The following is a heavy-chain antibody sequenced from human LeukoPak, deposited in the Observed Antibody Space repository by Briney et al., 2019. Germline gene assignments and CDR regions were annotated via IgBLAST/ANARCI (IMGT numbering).Heavy chain of an antibody. CDR2: IIPIFGTA. CDR1: GGTFSSYA. J-gene: IGHJ4*02. D-gene: IGHD5-24*01. CDR3: ARSPVRWLPFDY. V-gene: IGHV1-69*01. Sequence: SVKVSCKASGGTFSSYAISWVRQAPGQGLEWMGGIIPIFGTANYAQKFQGRVTITADESSSTAYMELSSLRSEDTAVYYCARSPVRWLPFDYWGQGTLVTVSS.